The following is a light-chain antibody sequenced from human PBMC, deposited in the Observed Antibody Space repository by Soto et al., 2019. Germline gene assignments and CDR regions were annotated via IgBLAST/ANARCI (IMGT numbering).Light chain of an antibody. CDR1: EFLSSSY. Sequence: EIELTQSPGTLSLSPGERATLSCRASEFLSSSYLVWYQQKPGQAPRVLIYAASRRATGIPDRFSGSGSATEYTLTINTLEPEDFSVYYCQQQGTFGQGTKLEIK. CDR2: AAS. CDR3: QQQGT. J-gene: IGKJ2*01. V-gene: IGKV3-20*01.